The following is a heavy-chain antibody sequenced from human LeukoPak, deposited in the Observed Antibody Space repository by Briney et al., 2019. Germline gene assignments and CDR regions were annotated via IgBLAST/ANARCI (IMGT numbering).Heavy chain of an antibody. CDR3: ARDRGDCSGGSCYSGNWFDP. J-gene: IGHJ5*02. D-gene: IGHD2-15*01. CDR2: IYYSGSP. CDR1: GGSITSSSYY. V-gene: IGHV4-39*07. Sequence: PSETLSLTCTVSGGSITSSSYYWGWIRQPPGKGLEWIGSIYYSGSPYYNPSLKSRVTISLDTSKKQFSLKLSSVTAADTAVYYCARDRGDCSGGSCYSGNWFDPWGQGTLVTVSS.